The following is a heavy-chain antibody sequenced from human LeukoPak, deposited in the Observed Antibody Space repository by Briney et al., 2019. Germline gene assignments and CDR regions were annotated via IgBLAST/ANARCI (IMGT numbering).Heavy chain of an antibody. V-gene: IGHV3-30*02. D-gene: IGHD4-11*01. CDR3: AKATVTTFADYFDY. CDR1: GFTFSSYG. Sequence: SGGSLRLSCAASGFTFSSYGMHWVRQAPGKGLEWVAFIRYDGSNKYYADSVKGRFTISRDNSKNTLYLQMNSPRAEDTAVYYCAKATVTTFADYFDYWGQGTLVTVSS. J-gene: IGHJ4*02. CDR2: IRYDGSNK.